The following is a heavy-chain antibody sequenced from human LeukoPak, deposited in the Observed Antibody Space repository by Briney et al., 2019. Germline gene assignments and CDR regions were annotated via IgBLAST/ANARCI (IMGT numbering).Heavy chain of an antibody. Sequence: SETLSLTCTVSGGSISRYYWSWIRQPPGKGLEWIGYIYYSGSTNYNPSLKSRVTISVDTSKNQFSLKLSSVTAADTAVYYCANTVVVPDYYYMDVWGKATTVTVSS. D-gene: IGHD2-2*01. CDR3: ANTVVVPDYYYMDV. V-gene: IGHV4-59*01. CDR2: IYYSGST. J-gene: IGHJ6*03. CDR1: GGSISRYY.